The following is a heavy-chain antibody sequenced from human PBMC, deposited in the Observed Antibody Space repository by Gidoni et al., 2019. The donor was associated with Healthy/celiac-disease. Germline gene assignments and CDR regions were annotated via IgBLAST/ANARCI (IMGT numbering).Heavy chain of an antibody. CDR2: ISGSGGST. J-gene: IGHJ4*02. D-gene: IGHD5-18*01. V-gene: IGHV3-23*01. CDR1: GFTFSSYA. CDR3: AKVADTAMVTGLNDY. Sequence: EVQLLESGGGLVQPGGSLRLSCAASGFTFSSYAMGWVRQAPGKGLEWVSAISGSGGSTYYADSVKGRFTISRDNSKNTRYLQMNSMRAEDTAVYDCAKVADTAMVTGLNDYWGQGTLVTVSS.